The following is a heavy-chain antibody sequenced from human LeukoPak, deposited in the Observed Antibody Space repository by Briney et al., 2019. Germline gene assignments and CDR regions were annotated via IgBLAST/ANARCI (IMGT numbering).Heavy chain of an antibody. CDR2: INQHGGEE. CDR3: AREYINYFDY. Sequence: SGGSLRLSCVASGFSFSSHWMSWVRQAPGKGLEWVANINQHGGEEYYVDSAKGRFTISRDNAKNSLYLQMNSLRDEDTAVYYCAREYINYFDYWGQGTLVTDSS. CDR1: GFSFSSHW. D-gene: IGHD1-1*01. J-gene: IGHJ4*02. V-gene: IGHV3-7*01.